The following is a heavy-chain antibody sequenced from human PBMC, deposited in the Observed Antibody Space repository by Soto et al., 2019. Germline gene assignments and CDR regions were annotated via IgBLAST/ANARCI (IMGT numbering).Heavy chain of an antibody. CDR3: ARGPASGYYYDY. J-gene: IGHJ4*02. D-gene: IGHD3-22*01. CDR1: GGTFSSYA. Sequence: ASVKVSCKASGGTFSSYAISWVRQAPGQGLEWMGGIIPIFGTANYAQKFQGRVTITADESTSTAYMELSSLRSEDTAVYYCARGPASGYYYDYWGQGTLVTASS. V-gene: IGHV1-69*13. CDR2: IIPIFGTA.